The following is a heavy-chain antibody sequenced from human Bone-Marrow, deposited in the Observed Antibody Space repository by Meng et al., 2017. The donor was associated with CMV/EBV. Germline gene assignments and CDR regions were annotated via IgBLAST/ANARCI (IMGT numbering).Heavy chain of an antibody. Sequence: VQLVGFGGGLIQPGGSLRLSCAASGFTVSSNYMSWVRQAPGKGLEWVSVIYSGGSTYYADSVKGRFTISRDNSKNTLYLQMNSLRAEDTAVYYCATSITMVRGVIYWGQGTLVTVSS. V-gene: IGHV3-66*03. CDR2: IYSGGST. CDR1: GFTVSSNY. CDR3: ATSITMVRGVIY. D-gene: IGHD3-10*01. J-gene: IGHJ4*02.